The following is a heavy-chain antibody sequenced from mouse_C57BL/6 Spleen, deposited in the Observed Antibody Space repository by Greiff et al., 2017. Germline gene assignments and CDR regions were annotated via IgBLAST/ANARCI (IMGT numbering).Heavy chain of an antibody. CDR3: ANGYYDAMDD. V-gene: IGHV1-55*01. D-gene: IGHD2-2*01. Sequence: QVQLQQPGAELVKPGASVKMSCKASGYNFTSYWITWVKQRPGQGLEWIGDIYPGSGSTNYNEKFKSKATLTVDTSSSTAYVQLSSLTSEDSAVYYCANGYYDAMDDWGQGTSVTVSS. CDR2: IYPGSGST. J-gene: IGHJ4*01. CDR1: GYNFTSYW.